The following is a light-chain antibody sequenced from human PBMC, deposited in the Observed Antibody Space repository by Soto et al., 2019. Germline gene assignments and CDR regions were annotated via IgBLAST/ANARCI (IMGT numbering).Light chain of an antibody. Sequence: IQLVYSSWSLTPSLVESVTITYRASQSISSFLTWYQQKAGKAPKLLIYAASSLQSGVPSRFSGSGSGTEFTLTISSLQPEDFASYYCQQSSSSPPTFGQGTKVDIK. CDR2: AAS. CDR3: QQSSSSPPT. J-gene: IGKJ1*01. CDR1: QSISSF. V-gene: IGKV1-39*01.